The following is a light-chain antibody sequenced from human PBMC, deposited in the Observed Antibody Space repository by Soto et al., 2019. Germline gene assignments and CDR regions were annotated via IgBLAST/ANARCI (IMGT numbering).Light chain of an antibody. J-gene: IGKJ3*01. CDR3: QQRSNWPRFT. Sequence: EIVLTQSPATLSLSPGERATLSCRASQSVSSYLAWYQQKPGQAPRLLIYDVSNKATGIPARFSGSGSGTDFPLTISSLEPEEFADYYCQQRSNWPRFTFGPATKVDIK. CDR1: QSVSSY. CDR2: DVS. V-gene: IGKV3-11*01.